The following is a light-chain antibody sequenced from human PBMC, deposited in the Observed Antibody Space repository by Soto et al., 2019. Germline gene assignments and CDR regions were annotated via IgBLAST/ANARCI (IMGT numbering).Light chain of an antibody. Sequence: QSVLTQPASVSGSPGQSITISCTGTSSDVGGYNLVSWYQQHPGTAPRLLIYEGTKRPPGVSSRFSGSKSGNMASLTISGLQTEDEADYYCCSYAGTNTVIFGGGTQLTVL. J-gene: IGLJ2*01. CDR3: CSYAGTNTVI. V-gene: IGLV2-23*01. CDR2: EGT. CDR1: SSDVGGYNL.